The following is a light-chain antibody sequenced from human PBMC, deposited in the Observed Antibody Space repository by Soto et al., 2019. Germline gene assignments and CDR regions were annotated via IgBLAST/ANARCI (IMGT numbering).Light chain of an antibody. J-gene: IGKJ3*01. Sequence: DIQMTQSPSSLSASVGHRVTITCRASQGIANYLAWYQQKPGGGPKLLIHTASTLQSGLPSRFSGSGSGTEFTLTSSSLQPEEVATYYCQKYNSAAFTVGPGTKVDI. CDR2: TAS. V-gene: IGKV1-27*01. CDR1: QGIANY. CDR3: QKYNSAAFT.